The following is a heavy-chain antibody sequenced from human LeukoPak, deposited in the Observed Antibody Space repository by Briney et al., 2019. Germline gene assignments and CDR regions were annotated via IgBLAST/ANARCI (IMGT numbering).Heavy chain of an antibody. CDR3: ARASAGYSSSWYSVPYLDY. CDR2: IYYSGST. Sequence: SETLSLTCTVSGGSISSYYWSWIRQPPGKGLEWIGYIYYSGSTNYNPSLKSRVTISVDTSKNQFSLKLSSVTAADTAVYYCARASAGYSSSWYSVPYLDYWGQGTLVTVSS. V-gene: IGHV4-59*01. CDR1: GGSISSYY. D-gene: IGHD6-13*01. J-gene: IGHJ4*02.